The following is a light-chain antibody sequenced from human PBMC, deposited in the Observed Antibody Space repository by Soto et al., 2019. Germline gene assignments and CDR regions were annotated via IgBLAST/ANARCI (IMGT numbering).Light chain of an antibody. J-gene: IGKJ4*01. CDR3: QHYNNWPPLT. Sequence: EIVMTQSPATLSVSPGERATLSCGASQSVSNNLAWYQQKPGQAPRLLIYGASTRATGIPARFSGSGSGTEFTLTISSLQSEDFAVYYCQHYNNWPPLTFGGGTKVEIK. CDR1: QSVSNN. CDR2: GAS. V-gene: IGKV3-15*01.